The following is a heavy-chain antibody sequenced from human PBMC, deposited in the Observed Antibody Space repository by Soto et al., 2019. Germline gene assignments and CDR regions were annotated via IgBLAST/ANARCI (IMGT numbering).Heavy chain of an antibody. CDR3: ARAAPRYCSGGSCYSGRDY. J-gene: IGHJ4*02. CDR1: CRSISSGGYY. D-gene: IGHD2-15*01. V-gene: IGHV4-30-2*01. CDR2: INHSVST. Sequence: SQTLSLTRPVPCRSISSGGYYWRFLLQPPAKVREWIGEINHSVSTNYNPSLKSRVTISVDTSKNQFSLKLSSVTAADTAVYYCARAAPRYCSGGSCYSGRDYWGQGTLVTVSS.